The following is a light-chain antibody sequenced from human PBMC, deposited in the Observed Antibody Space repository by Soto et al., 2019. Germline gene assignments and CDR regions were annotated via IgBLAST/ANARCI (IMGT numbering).Light chain of an antibody. J-gene: IGKJ5*01. V-gene: IGKV3-11*01. CDR3: QLSQQRSDWPPIT. CDR2: DAS. Sequence: DTLLTQSPATLSLSPGERVTLSCRATQRVSNSLAWYQRKSGQAPRLLIYDASFRATGIPARFSGSGSGTDFTLTISSLEPEDFAVYYCQLSQQRSDWPPITFGQGTRLEIK. CDR1: QRVSNS.